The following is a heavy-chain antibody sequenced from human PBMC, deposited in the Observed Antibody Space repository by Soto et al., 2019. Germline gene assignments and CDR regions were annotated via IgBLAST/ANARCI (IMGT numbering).Heavy chain of an antibody. CDR3: AKATQRITMIGGMDV. CDR2: ISWDGGST. J-gene: IGHJ6*02. D-gene: IGHD3-22*01. Sequence: EVQLVESGGVVVQPGGSLGLSCAASGFTFDDYAMHWVRQAPGKGLEWVSLISWDGGSTYYADSVKGRFTISRDNSKNSLYLQMNSLRAEDTALYYCAKATQRITMIGGMDVWGQGTTVTVSS. V-gene: IGHV3-43D*04. CDR1: GFTFDDYA.